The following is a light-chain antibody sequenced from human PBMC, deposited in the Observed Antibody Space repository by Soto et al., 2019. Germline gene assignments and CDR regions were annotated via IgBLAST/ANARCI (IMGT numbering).Light chain of an antibody. CDR3: QQYNSYSPLT. Sequence: DIQMTQSPSTLSASVGDRVTITCRASQSISSCLAWYQQKPGKAPKLLIYKASGLESGVPSRFSGSGSGTDVTLTIISLQPDEFATYYCQQYNSYSPLTFGGGTKVEIK. CDR2: KAS. J-gene: IGKJ4*01. V-gene: IGKV1-5*03. CDR1: QSISSC.